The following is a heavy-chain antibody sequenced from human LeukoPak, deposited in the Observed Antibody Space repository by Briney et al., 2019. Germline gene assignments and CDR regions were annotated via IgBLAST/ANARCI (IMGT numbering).Heavy chain of an antibody. CDR1: GFTYSSYA. D-gene: IGHD2-21*02. J-gene: IGHJ4*02. CDR2: ISVSGGST. CDR3: AKERSRGGDCLDY. V-gene: IGHV3-23*01. Sequence: GGSLRLSCAASGFTYSSYAMSWVRQASGKGLEWVSAISVSGGSTYYADSVKGRFTISRDNSKNTLYLQMNSLRAEETAVYYCAKERSRGGDCLDYWGQGTLVTVSS.